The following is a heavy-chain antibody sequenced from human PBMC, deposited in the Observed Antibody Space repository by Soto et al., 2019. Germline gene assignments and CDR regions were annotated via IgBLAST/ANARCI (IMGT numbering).Heavy chain of an antibody. Sequence: QVQLVESGGGLVKPGGSLRLSCVASGFTFNDYYMSWIRQAPGKGLEWVSYISSSSGYTNYADSVKGRFTISRDNARNSLYLQMNSLRAEDTAVYYCARGGTTGTDFWGQGTLVTVSS. CDR1: GFTFNDYY. J-gene: IGHJ4*02. V-gene: IGHV3-11*06. CDR3: ARGGTTGTDF. D-gene: IGHD3-10*01. CDR2: ISSSSGYT.